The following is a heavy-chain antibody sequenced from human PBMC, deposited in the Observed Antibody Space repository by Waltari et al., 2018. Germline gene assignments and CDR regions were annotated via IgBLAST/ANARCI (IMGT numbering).Heavy chain of an antibody. CDR2: ISSSGSTI. Sequence: EVQLVESGGGLVQPGGSLRLSCAASGFTFSSYDMNWVRQAPGKGLEWVSYISSSGSTIYYADSVKGRFTISRDNAKNSLYLQMNSLRAEDTAVYYCAREFVGVVISDYFDYWGQGTLVTVSS. CDR1: GFTFSSYD. V-gene: IGHV3-48*03. J-gene: IGHJ4*02. D-gene: IGHD3-3*01. CDR3: AREFVGVVISDYFDY.